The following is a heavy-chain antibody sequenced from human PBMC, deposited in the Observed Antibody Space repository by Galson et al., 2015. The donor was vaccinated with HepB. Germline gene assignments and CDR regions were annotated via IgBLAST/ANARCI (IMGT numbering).Heavy chain of an antibody. CDR3: ARDGGASFGSGSYSLGHWFDP. Sequence: SVKVSCKASGGTFSSYAIGWVRQAPGQGLEWMGGIIPIFGIANYAQKFQGRVTITADESTSTAYMELSSLRSEDTAVYYCARDGGASFGSGSYSLGHWFDPWGQGTLVTVSS. CDR2: IIPIFGIA. V-gene: IGHV1-69*13. D-gene: IGHD1-26*01. CDR1: GGTFSSYA. J-gene: IGHJ5*02.